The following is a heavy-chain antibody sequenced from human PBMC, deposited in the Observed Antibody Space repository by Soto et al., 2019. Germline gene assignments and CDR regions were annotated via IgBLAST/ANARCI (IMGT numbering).Heavy chain of an antibody. Sequence: SETLSLTCAVYGGSFSGYYWSWIRQPPGKGLEWIGEINHSGSTNYNPSLKSRVTISVDTSKNQFSLKLSSVTAADTAVYYCASLVVVAAKYNWFDPWGQGTLVTVSS. CDR3: ASLVVVAAKYNWFDP. CDR2: INHSGST. D-gene: IGHD2-15*01. CDR1: GGSFSGYY. J-gene: IGHJ5*02. V-gene: IGHV4-34*01.